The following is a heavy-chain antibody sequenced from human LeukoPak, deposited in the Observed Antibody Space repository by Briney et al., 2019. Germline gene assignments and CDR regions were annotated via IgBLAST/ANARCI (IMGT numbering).Heavy chain of an antibody. CDR2: ISRSGSTK. CDR3: ARVLRYCSGGNCYSGGLGYMDV. J-gene: IGHJ6*03. D-gene: IGHD2-15*01. Sequence: GGSLRLSCAASGFTFSDYNMRWTRQAPGKGLEWVSSISRSGSTKYYADSVKGRFTISRDNAKKSLFLQMNSLRAEDTAVYYCARVLRYCSGGNCYSGGLGYMDVWGKGTTVTISS. V-gene: IGHV3-11*01. CDR1: GFTFSDYN.